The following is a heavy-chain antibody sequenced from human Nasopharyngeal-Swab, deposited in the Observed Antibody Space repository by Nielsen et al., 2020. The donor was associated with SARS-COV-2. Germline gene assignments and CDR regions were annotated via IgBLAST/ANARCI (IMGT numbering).Heavy chain of an antibody. CDR3: ARDAGWGGKYGSNWFDP. CDR1: GFIFSDQY. CDR2: MGNDSYVI. J-gene: IGHJ5*02. D-gene: IGHD1-26*01. Sequence: GGSLRLSCAASGFIFSDQYMSWMRQAPGKGLEWLSYMGNDSYVIKYADSVKGRFTVSRDNAKNSLYLQMNSLTPEDTAMYYCARDAGWGGKYGSNWFDPWGQGTLVTVSS. V-gene: IGHV3-11*04.